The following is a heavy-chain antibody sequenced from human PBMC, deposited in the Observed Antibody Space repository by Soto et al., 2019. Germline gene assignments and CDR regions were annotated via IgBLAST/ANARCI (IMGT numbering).Heavy chain of an antibody. CDR2: INYSGST. CDR3: ARGGYYYMDV. V-gene: IGHV4-59*08. D-gene: IGHD3-16*01. Sequence: QVQLQESGPGLVKPSETLSLTCTVSGGSISSYYWSWIRQPTGKGLEWIGYINYSGSTNYNPSLRSGVTMSVDRSRNQFSLKLSSVTAADTAVFYCARGGYYYMDVWGKGTTVTVSS. CDR1: GGSISSYY. J-gene: IGHJ6*03.